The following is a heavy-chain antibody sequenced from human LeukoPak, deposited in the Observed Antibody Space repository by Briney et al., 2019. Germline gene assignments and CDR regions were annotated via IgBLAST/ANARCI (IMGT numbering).Heavy chain of an antibody. D-gene: IGHD3-22*01. CDR3: ARQYYDSSGYYPCYFDY. CDR1: GGSFTSSTYY. J-gene: IGHJ4*02. V-gene: IGHV4-39*01. CDR2: MYYSGST. Sequence: AETLSLTCTVSGGSFTSSTYYWGWIRQPPGMGLEWIGRMYYSGSTYYNQSLKSRLIISVDTSTNQFSLKPTSVTAADTAMYYCARQYYDSSGYYPCYFDYWGQGTLVTVSS.